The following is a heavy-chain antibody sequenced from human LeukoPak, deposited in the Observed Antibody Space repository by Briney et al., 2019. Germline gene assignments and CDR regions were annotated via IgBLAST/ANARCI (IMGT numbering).Heavy chain of an antibody. J-gene: IGHJ6*02. V-gene: IGHV3-74*01. CDR2: INSDGSST. D-gene: IGHD6-19*01. CDR1: GFTFSSYW. Sequence: GGSPRLSCAASGFTFSSYWMHWVRQAPGKGLVWVSRINSDGSSTSYADSVKGRFTISRDNAKNTLYLQMNSLRAEDTALYYCARDRGSSAYYGMDVWGPGTTVTVSS. CDR3: ARDRGSSAYYGMDV.